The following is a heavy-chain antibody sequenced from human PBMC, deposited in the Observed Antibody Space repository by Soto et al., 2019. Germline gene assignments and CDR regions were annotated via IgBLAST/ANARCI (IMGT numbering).Heavy chain of an antibody. Sequence: QVQLQQWGAGLLKSSETLSLTCAVFGGSFSGYYWSWIRQPPGKGLAWIGEINPRGSTNYNPSLKSRVTISVDTAKNQFSRTLSSVTAADTAVYYCATTNWNHNWFDPWGQGTLVTVSS. D-gene: IGHD1-1*01. J-gene: IGHJ5*02. CDR1: GGSFSGYY. V-gene: IGHV4-34*01. CDR2: INPRGST. CDR3: ATTNWNHNWFDP.